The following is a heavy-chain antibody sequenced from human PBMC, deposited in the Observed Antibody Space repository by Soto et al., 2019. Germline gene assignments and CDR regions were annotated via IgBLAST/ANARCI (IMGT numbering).Heavy chain of an antibody. D-gene: IGHD5-12*01. CDR1: GFTFSDYY. Sequence: QVQLVESGGGLVKPGGSLRLSCAASGFTFSDYYMSWIRQAPGKGLEWVSYINSSGSTIYYADSVKGRFNTTRDNAKNSLYLQMNRLRAEDTAVYYCPRAGYEAPPLADYWGQGTLVTVSS. CDR2: INSSGSTI. V-gene: IGHV3-11*01. CDR3: PRAGYEAPPLADY. J-gene: IGHJ4*02.